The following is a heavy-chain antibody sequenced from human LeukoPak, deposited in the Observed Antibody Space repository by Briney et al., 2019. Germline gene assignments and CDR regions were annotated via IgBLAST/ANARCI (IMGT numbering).Heavy chain of an antibody. D-gene: IGHD5-24*01. J-gene: IGHJ4*02. CDR1: GFTFSSYW. Sequence: GGFLRLSCAASGFTFSSYWMHWVRQAPGKGLVWVSRINSDGSSTSYADSVKGRFTISRDNAKNTLYLQTNSLRAEDTAVYYCARDVVGGYNLFDYWGQGTLVTVSS. V-gene: IGHV3-74*01. CDR2: INSDGSST. CDR3: ARDVVGGYNLFDY.